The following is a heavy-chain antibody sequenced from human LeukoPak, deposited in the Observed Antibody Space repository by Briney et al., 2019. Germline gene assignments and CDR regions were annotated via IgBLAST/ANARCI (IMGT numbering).Heavy chain of an antibody. CDR3: AKFPGYYDSSGYLDY. Sequence: GGSLRLSCAASGFTFSSYAMSWVRQAPGKGLEWVSAISGSGGSTYYADSVKGRFTISRDNSKNTPYLQMNSLRAEDTAVYYCAKFPGYYDSSGYLDYWGQGTLVTVSS. D-gene: IGHD3-22*01. J-gene: IGHJ4*02. CDR2: ISGSGGST. CDR1: GFTFSSYA. V-gene: IGHV3-23*01.